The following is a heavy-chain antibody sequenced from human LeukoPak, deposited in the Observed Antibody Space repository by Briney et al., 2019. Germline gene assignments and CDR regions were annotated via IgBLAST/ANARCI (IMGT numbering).Heavy chain of an antibody. CDR3: ARASYVRGLSWFDP. CDR2: ISSSSSTI. J-gene: IGHJ5*02. D-gene: IGHD2/OR15-2a*01. Sequence: GGSLRLSCAASGFIFGNYSMNWVRQAPGKGLEWVSYISSSSSTIYYADSVKGRFTISRDNAKNSLCLQMNSLRAEDTAVYYCARASYVRGLSWFDPWGQGTLVTVSS. V-gene: IGHV3-48*01. CDR1: GFIFGNYS.